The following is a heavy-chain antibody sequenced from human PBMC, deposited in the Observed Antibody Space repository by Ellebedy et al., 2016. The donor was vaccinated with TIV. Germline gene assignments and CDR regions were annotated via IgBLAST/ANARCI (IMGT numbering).Heavy chain of an antibody. CDR2: MNPNSGNT. Sequence: ASVKVSXXASGYTFTGYYMHWVRQAPGQGLEWMGWMNPNSGNTGYAQKFQGRVTMTRNTSISTAYMELSSLRSEDTAVYYCARSAHQWLANWYFDLWGRGTLVTVSS. CDR3: ARSAHQWLANWYFDL. CDR1: GYTFTGYY. V-gene: IGHV1-8*02. D-gene: IGHD6-19*01. J-gene: IGHJ2*01.